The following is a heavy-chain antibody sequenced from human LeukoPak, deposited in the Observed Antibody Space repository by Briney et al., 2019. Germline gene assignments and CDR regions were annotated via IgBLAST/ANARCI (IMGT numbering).Heavy chain of an antibody. D-gene: IGHD2-21*02. CDR1: GGSFSGYD. CDR3: ARAGGDDDAFDI. V-gene: IGHV4-34*01. J-gene: IGHJ3*02. Sequence: PSETLSLTCAVYGGSFSGYDWSWIRQPPGKGLEYIGEINHSGSANYNPSLKSRVVISGDTSKNQFSLKLSSVTAADTAVYYCARAGGDDDAFDIWGQGTMVTVSS. CDR2: INHSGSA.